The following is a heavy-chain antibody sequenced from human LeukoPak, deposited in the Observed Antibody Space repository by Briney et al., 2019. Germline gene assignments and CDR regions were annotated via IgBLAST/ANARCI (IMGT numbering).Heavy chain of an antibody. Sequence: SETLSLTCTVSGGSISSYYWSWIRQPPGKGLEWIGYIYYSGSTNYNPSLKSRVTISVDTSKNQFSLKLSSVTAADTAVYYCASSGIVGATMGFDYRGQGTLVTVSS. CDR1: GGSISSYY. D-gene: IGHD1-26*01. V-gene: IGHV4-59*01. J-gene: IGHJ4*02. CDR2: IYYSGST. CDR3: ASSGIVGATMGFDY.